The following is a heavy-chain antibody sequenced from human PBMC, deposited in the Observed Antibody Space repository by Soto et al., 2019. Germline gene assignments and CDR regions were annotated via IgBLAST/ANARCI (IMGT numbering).Heavy chain of an antibody. D-gene: IGHD3-10*01. J-gene: IGHJ6*02. Sequence: PGESLKISCKGSGYSFTSYWISWVRQMPGKGLEWMGRIDPSDSYTNYSPSFQGHVTISADKSISTAYLQWSSLKASDTAMYYCARLGGSGKGYYYYYGMDVWGQGTTVTVSS. CDR2: IDPSDSYT. CDR3: ARLGGSGKGYYYYYGMDV. V-gene: IGHV5-10-1*01. CDR1: GYSFTSYW.